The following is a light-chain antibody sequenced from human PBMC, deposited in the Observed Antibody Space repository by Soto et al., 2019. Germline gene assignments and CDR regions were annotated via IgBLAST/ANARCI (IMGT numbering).Light chain of an antibody. Sequence: ENVLTQSPGTLSLSPGERATLSCRASQTVSSNSLAWYQQKPGQAPRFLIYGASHRAIAIPSRFSGSGSGTDFTLTISRLEPEDFAVYYCLQYGNSPFTFGPGTKVDFK. CDR2: GAS. CDR3: LQYGNSPFT. J-gene: IGKJ3*01. V-gene: IGKV3-20*01. CDR1: QTVSSNS.